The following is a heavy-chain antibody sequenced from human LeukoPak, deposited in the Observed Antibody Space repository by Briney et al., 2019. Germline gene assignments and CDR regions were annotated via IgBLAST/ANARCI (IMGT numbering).Heavy chain of an antibody. CDR2: ISSNGGST. CDR1: GFTFSTYA. D-gene: IGHD3-10*01. J-gene: IGHJ2*01. Sequence: GGSLRLSCSASGFTFSTYAMHWVRQAPGKGLKDVSAISSNGGSTYYADSVKGRFTISRDNSKNTLYLQMSSLRTEDSAIYYCVKLAAPGAIWYFDLWGRGTLVTVFS. V-gene: IGHV3-64D*09. CDR3: VKLAAPGAIWYFDL.